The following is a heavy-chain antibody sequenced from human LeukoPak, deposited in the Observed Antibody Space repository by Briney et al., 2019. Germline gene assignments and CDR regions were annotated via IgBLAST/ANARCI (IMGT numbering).Heavy chain of an antibody. V-gene: IGHV4-39*07. CDR3: VGTPFGVEARW. D-gene: IGHD3-3*01. CDR1: GGSISSSSYY. CDR2: IYYSGST. J-gene: IGHJ4*02. Sequence: SETLSLTCTVSGGSISSSSYYWGWIRQPPGKGLEWIGSIYYSGSTYYNPSLKSRVTMSVDTSKNQFSLKLSSVTAADTAVYYCVGTPFGVEARWWGQGTLVTVSS.